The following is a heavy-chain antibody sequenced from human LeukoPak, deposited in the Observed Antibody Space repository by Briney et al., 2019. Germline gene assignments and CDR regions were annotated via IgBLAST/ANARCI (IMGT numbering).Heavy chain of an antibody. CDR2: INHSGST. CDR1: GVSISSGSYY. V-gene: IGHV4-61*10. D-gene: IGHD3-3*01. CDR3: ARLSLKVLEWSPTKGKETHYFDY. J-gene: IGHJ4*02. Sequence: SETLSLTCTVSGVSISSGSYYWTWIRQPAGKGLEWIGEINHSGSTNYNPSLKSRVTISVDTSKNQFSLKLSSVTAADTAVYYCARLSLKVLEWSPTKGKETHYFDYWGQGTLVTVSS.